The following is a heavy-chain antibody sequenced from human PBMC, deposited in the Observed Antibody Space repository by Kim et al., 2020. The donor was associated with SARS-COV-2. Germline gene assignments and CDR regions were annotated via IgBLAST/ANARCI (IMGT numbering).Heavy chain of an antibody. Sequence: VGSLRLSCAASGFTFSNAWMSWVRQAPGKGLEWVGRIKSKTDGGTTDYAAPVKGRFTISRDDSKNTLYLQMNSLKTEDTAVYYCTTALDYGDPEVHYGMDVWGQGTTVTVSS. D-gene: IGHD4-17*01. CDR3: TTALDYGDPEVHYGMDV. CDR2: IKSKTDGGTT. J-gene: IGHJ6*02. V-gene: IGHV3-15*01. CDR1: GFTFSNAW.